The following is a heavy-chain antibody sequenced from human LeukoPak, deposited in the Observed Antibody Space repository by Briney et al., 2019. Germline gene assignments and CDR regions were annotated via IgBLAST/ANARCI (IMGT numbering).Heavy chain of an antibody. CDR3: ARYCSSTSCPSYYYYYMDV. D-gene: IGHD2-2*01. V-gene: IGHV1-8*01. J-gene: IGHJ6*03. CDR1: GYTFTSYD. CDR2: MNPNSGNT. Sequence: ASVKVSCKASGYTFTSYDINWVRQATGQGLEWMGWMNPNSGNTGYAQQFQGRVTMTRNTSISTASMALSSLRSEDTAVDYCARYCSSTSCPSYYYYYMDVWGKGTTVTVSS.